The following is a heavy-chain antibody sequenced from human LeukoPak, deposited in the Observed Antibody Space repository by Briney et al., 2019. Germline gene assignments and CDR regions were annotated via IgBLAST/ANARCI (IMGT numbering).Heavy chain of an antibody. V-gene: IGHV3-9*01. CDR3: AKRYYYDSSGYSFDY. J-gene: IGHJ4*02. D-gene: IGHD3-22*01. CDR1: GFTFDDYA. CDR2: ISWNSGSI. Sequence: PGRSLRLSCAASGFTFDDYAMHWVRQAPGKGLEWVSGISWNSGSIGYADSVKGRFTISRDNAKNSLYLQMNSLRAEDTAVYYCAKRYYYDSSGYSFDYWGQGTLVTVSS.